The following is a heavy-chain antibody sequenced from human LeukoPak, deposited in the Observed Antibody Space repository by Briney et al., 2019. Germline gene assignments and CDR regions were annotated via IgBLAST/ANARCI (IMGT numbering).Heavy chain of an antibody. CDR3: TRDSGTYNWFDP. CDR1: GFTFSDSA. CDR2: MDKETNLYAT. D-gene: IGHD1-26*01. V-gene: IGHV3-73*01. J-gene: IGHJ5*02. Sequence: GGSLRLSCVASGFTFSDSAIHWVRQSSGKGLEWIGHMDKETNLYATALAASVKGRFTVSRDDSKNTAYLHMNSLKTQDTALYYCTRDSGTYNWFDPWGQGTLVTVSS.